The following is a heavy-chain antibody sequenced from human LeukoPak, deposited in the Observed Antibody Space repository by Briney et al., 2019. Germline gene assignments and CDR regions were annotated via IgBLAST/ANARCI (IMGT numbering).Heavy chain of an antibody. CDR3: ARESGAFSPFGF. J-gene: IGHJ4*02. Sequence: KPSETLSLTCAVSGGSILSTNWWSWVRQPPGKGLEWIGEVHLSGASNYNPSLNSRVSMSIDKSRNHLSLELTSVTAADTAIYYCARESGAFSPFGFWGQGTLVTVSS. V-gene: IGHV4-4*02. CDR1: GGSILSTNW. D-gene: IGHD1-26*01. CDR2: VHLSGAS.